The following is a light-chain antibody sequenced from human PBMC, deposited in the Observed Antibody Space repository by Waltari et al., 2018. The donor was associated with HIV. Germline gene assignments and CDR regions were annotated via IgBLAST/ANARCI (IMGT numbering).Light chain of an antibody. CDR2: RNN. J-gene: IGLJ3*02. CDR1: SSNIGSDT. CDR3: AALDDTLNGPV. Sequence: SVLTQPPSASGTPGQSVTISCSGSSSNIGSDTVNWYQHLPGTAPKLLIYRNNERPAGVPDRFSGSKSGTSASLAISGLQSEDKADYYCAALDDTLNGPVFGGGTKLTVL. V-gene: IGLV1-44*01.